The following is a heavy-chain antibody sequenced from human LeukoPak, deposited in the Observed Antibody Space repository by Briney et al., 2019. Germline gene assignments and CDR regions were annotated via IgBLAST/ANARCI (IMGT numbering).Heavy chain of an antibody. CDR3: ARVRYYDYVWGSYRHFYFDY. D-gene: IGHD3-16*02. CDR1: GYTFTSYA. V-gene: IGHV7-4-1*02. Sequence: ASVKVSCKASGYTFTSYAMNWVRQAPGQGLEWMGWINTNTGNPTYAQGFTGRFVFSLDTSVSTAYLQISSLKAEDNAVYYCARVRYYDYVWGSYRHFYFDYWGQGTLVTVSS. J-gene: IGHJ4*02. CDR2: INTNTGNP.